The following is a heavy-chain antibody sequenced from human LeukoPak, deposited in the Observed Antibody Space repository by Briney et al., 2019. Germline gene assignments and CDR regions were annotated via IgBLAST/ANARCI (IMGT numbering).Heavy chain of an antibody. D-gene: IGHD5-18*01. Sequence: PGGSLRLSCAASGFTFDDYAMHWVRQAPGKGLEWVSGISWNSNNIGYADSVKGRFTISRDNAKNSLYLQLNNLRAEDTALYYCAKDSVGYSYGLCPIEFDYWGQGTLVTVSS. V-gene: IGHV3-9*01. CDR2: ISWNSNNI. J-gene: IGHJ4*02. CDR1: GFTFDDYA. CDR3: AKDSVGYSYGLCPIEFDY.